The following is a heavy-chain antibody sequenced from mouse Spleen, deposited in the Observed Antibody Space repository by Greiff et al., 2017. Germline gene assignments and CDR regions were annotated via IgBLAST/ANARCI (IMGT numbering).Heavy chain of an antibody. Sequence: QVQLQQSGAELVRPGTSVKVSCKASGYAFTNYLIEWVKQRPGQGLEWIGVINPGSGGTNYNEKFKGKATLTADKSSSTAYMQLSSLTSEDSAVYFCARGVPMDYWGQGTSVTVSS. V-gene: IGHV1-54*01. CDR2: INPGSGGT. CDR1: GYAFTNYL. CDR3: ARGVPMDY. J-gene: IGHJ4*01.